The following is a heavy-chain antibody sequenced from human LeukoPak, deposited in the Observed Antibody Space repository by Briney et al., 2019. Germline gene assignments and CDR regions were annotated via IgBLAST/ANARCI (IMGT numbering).Heavy chain of an antibody. CDR3: ARQLRHYYDSSGYLSELPEYFQH. J-gene: IGHJ1*01. Sequence: PSETLSLTCTVSGGSISTYYWGWIRQPPGKGLEWIGSIYYSGSTYYNPSLKSRVTISVDTSKNQFSLKLSSVTATDTAVYYCARQLRHYYDSSGYLSELPEYFQHWGQGTLVTVSS. V-gene: IGHV4-39*01. CDR2: IYYSGST. D-gene: IGHD3-22*01. CDR1: GGSISTYY.